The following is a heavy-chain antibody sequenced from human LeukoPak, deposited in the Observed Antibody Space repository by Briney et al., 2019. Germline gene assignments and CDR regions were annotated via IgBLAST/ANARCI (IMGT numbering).Heavy chain of an antibody. Sequence: GASVKVSCKASGYTFTSYGISWVRQATGQGLEWMGWMNPNSGNTGYAQKFQGRVTMTRNTSISTAYMELSSLRSEDTAVYYCARGVATTIRGWFDPWGQGTLVTVSS. CDR1: GYTFTSYG. CDR2: MNPNSGNT. D-gene: IGHD5-12*01. J-gene: IGHJ5*02. CDR3: ARGVATTIRGWFDP. V-gene: IGHV1-8*02.